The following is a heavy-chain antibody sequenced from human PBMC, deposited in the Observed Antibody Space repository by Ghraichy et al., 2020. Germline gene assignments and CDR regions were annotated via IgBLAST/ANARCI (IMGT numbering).Heavy chain of an antibody. CDR2: IYYSGTT. Sequence: SQTLSLTCTVSGGSISRYYWSWIRQSPGKGLEWIGYIYYSGTTNYNPSLKSRVTISVDTSKNQFSLNLNSVTAADTAVYYCARGGGYCSITTSCFFFDPWGQGTLVTVSS. D-gene: IGHD2-2*01. CDR3: ARGGGYCSITTSCFFFDP. J-gene: IGHJ5*02. CDR1: GGSISRYY. V-gene: IGHV4-59*01.